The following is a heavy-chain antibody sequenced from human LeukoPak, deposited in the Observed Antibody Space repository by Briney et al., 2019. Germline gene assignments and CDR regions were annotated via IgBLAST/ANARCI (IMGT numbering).Heavy chain of an antibody. D-gene: IGHD3-22*01. CDR3: ARVVAGYDSSGYAYYYYYYYMDV. Sequence: SETLSLTCTVSGGSISSHYWSWIRQPPGKGLEWIGYIYYSGSTNYNPSLKSRVTISVDTSKNQFSLKLSSVTAADTAVYYCARVVAGYDSSGYAYYYYYYYMDVWGKGTTVTVSS. V-gene: IGHV4-59*11. CDR1: GGSISSHY. J-gene: IGHJ6*03. CDR2: IYYSGST.